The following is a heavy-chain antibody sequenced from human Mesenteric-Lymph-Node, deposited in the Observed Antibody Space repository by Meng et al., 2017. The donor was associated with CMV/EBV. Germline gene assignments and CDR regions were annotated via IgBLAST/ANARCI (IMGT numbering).Heavy chain of an antibody. V-gene: IGHV5-51*01. J-gene: IGHJ6*02. D-gene: IGHD2-2*01. CDR3: ASCSSTSCYPHYYYGLDV. Sequence: GGSLRLSCQGSGYSFTSYWIGWVRQMPGKGLEWMGVIYPVDSDTRYSPSFQGQVTISADKSISTAYLQWSSLKASDTAMYYCASCSSTSCYPHYYYGLDVWGQGTTVTVSS. CDR2: IYPVDSDT. CDR1: GYSFTSYW.